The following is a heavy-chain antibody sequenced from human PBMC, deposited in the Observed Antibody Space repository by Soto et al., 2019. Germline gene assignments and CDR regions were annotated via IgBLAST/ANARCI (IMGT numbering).Heavy chain of an antibody. CDR3: ARESVWVTSRFHS. V-gene: IGHV4-4*07. D-gene: IGHD3-16*01. CDR1: GDSLITYY. CDR2: IHDTGRT. J-gene: IGHJ4*02. Sequence: QVQLQESGPGLVRPSETLFLTCTVSGDSLITYYWCWIRQPAGERLEWIGLIHDTGRTNYNPPLKSRVAMSVDTSKNQFALRVTSVTAAAPAVYQCARESVWVTSRFHSWDQGTMFIVSS.